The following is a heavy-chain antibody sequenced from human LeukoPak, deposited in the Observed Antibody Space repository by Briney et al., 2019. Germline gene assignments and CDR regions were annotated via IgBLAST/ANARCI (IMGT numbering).Heavy chain of an antibody. Sequence: PSGTLSLTCGVSGGSITTTNVWSGVRAPPGGGVEWIGEISLGGRTQYNPSLKRRVNISIAESKNPLYLSLASVTAADTAVYYCSRESGPYCPFGHWGQGTLVAVAS. CDR1: GGSITTTNV. D-gene: IGHD1-26*01. CDR2: ISLGGRT. CDR3: SRESGPYCPFGH. V-gene: IGHV4-4*02. J-gene: IGHJ5*02.